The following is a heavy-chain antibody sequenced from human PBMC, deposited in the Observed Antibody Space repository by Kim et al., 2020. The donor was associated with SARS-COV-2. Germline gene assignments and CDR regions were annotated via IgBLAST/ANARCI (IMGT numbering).Heavy chain of an antibody. V-gene: IGHV3-23*01. J-gene: IGHJ4*03. Sequence: GGSLRLSCAASGFTFDNYAMGWVRQAPGKGLQWVSDISADGGSSLYTDSVKGRFTISRDNSKNTLYLQMNSLQADDTALYYCARGGPASGYDVDYWGQGT. D-gene: IGHD3-10*01. CDR2: ISADGGSS. CDR3: ARGGPASGYDVDY. CDR1: GFTFDNYA.